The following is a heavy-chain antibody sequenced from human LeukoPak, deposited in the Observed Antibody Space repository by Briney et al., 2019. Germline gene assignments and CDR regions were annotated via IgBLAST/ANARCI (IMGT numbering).Heavy chain of an antibody. Sequence: GGSLRLSCAASGFTFSSYAMSWVRQAPGKGLEWVSSISSSSSYTYYADSLKGRFTISRDNAKSSLYLQMNSLRAEDTAVYYCAGHSPRYGTGIQQYYWGQGTLVTVSS. CDR1: GFTFSSYA. V-gene: IGHV3-21*01. J-gene: IGHJ4*02. CDR3: AGHSPRYGTGIQQYY. D-gene: IGHD6-19*01. CDR2: ISSSSSYT.